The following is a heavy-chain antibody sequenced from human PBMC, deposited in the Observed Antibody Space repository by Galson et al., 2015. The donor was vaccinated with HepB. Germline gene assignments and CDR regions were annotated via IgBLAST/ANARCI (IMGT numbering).Heavy chain of an antibody. V-gene: IGHV3-30*04. CDR1: GFTFSSYA. Sequence: SLRLSCAASGFTFSSYAMHWVRQAPGKGLEWVAVISYDGSNKYYADSVKGRFTISRDNSKNTLYLQMNGLRAEDTAVYYCARDMGLWFGDPSYGMDVWGQGTTVTVSS. CDR2: ISYDGSNK. D-gene: IGHD3-10*01. J-gene: IGHJ6*02. CDR3: ARDMGLWFGDPSYGMDV.